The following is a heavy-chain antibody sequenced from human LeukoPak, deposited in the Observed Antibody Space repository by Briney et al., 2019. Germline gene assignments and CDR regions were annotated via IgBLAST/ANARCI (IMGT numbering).Heavy chain of an antibody. D-gene: IGHD3-10*02. CDR1: GGSISSSNW. J-gene: IGHJ4*02. CDR3: ACSGSPSLLMWY. V-gene: IGHV4-4*02. Sequence: SETLSLTCAVSGGSISSSNWWSWVRQPPGKGLEWIGEIYHSGSTNYNPSLKSRVTISVDKSKNQFSLKLSSVTAADTAVYYCACSGSPSLLMWYWGQGTLVTVSS. CDR2: IYHSGST.